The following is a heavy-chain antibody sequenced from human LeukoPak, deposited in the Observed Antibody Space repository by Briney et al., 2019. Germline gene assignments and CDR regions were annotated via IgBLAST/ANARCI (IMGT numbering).Heavy chain of an antibody. CDR3: ARAEMATSELDFDY. CDR2: IIPILGIA. V-gene: IGHV1-69*02. CDR1: GYTFTGYY. Sequence: GASVKVSCKASGYTFTGYYMHWVRQAPGQGLEWMGRIIPILGIANYAQKFQGRVTITADKSTSTAYMELSSLRSEDTAVYYCARAEMATSELDFDYWGQGTLVTVSS. J-gene: IGHJ4*02. D-gene: IGHD1-1*01.